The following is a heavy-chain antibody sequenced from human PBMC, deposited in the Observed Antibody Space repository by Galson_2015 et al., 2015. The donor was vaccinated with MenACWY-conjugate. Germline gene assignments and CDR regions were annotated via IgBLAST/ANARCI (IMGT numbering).Heavy chain of an antibody. Sequence: SLRLSCAASGFTFSSYTMHWVRQTPGKGLEWAALMSYDGSNQYYADSLKGRLTISRDNSKSTLYLQMDGLRAEDTAVYYCARGLIGYSSGPLDFWGQGALVTVSS. CDR3: ARGLIGYSSGPLDF. V-gene: IGHV3-30*01. CDR2: MSYDGSNQ. CDR1: GFTFSSYT. J-gene: IGHJ4*02. D-gene: IGHD6-19*01.